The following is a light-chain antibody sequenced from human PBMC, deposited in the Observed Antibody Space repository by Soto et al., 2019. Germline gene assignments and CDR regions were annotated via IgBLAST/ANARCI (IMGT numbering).Light chain of an antibody. CDR2: RAS. Sequence: EIVLTQSPGTLSLSPGERATLSCRASQSVIGNYLAWYQHRPGQAPRLLIYRASNRAVGIPDRFSGSGSGTDFALTISRLEPEDFAVYYCYQSGTFGQGTKVEIK. CDR1: QSVIGNY. CDR3: YQSGT. J-gene: IGKJ1*01. V-gene: IGKV3-20*01.